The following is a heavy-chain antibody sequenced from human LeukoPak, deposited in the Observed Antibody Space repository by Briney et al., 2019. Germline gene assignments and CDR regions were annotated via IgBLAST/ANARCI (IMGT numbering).Heavy chain of an antibody. J-gene: IGHJ4*02. CDR2: IRYDGSNK. CDR3: AKGLTTVTTGAFDY. Sequence: LSGGSLRLSCAASGFTFRSYGMHWVRQAPGKGLEWVAFIRYDGSNKYYADSVKGRFTISRDNSKNTLYLQMNSLRAEDTAVYYCAKGLTTVTTGAFDYWGQGTLVTVSS. V-gene: IGHV3-30*02. D-gene: IGHD4-11*01. CDR1: GFTFRSYG.